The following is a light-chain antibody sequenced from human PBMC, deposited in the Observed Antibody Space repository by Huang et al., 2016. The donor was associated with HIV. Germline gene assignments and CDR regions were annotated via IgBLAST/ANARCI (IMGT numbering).Light chain of an antibody. J-gene: IGKJ2*03. Sequence: IVLTQSPDTLSFSPGERATLSCRASQTVTNNYLAWYQQRPGQAPRLLIYGASTRANGIPDRFSGSGSGTDFTLTISRLEPKDFVVYYCQQFGSSPPYSFGQGTKLEIK. CDR1: QTVTNNY. CDR2: GAS. CDR3: QQFGSSPPYS. V-gene: IGKV3-20*01.